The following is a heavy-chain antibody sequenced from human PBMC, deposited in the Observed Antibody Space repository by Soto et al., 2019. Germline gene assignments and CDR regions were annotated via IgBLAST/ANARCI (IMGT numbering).Heavy chain of an antibody. J-gene: IGHJ5*02. CDR1: GGTVASSHW. CDR2: VYHTGDT. CDR3: AREIVTAGGNNYFDP. Sequence: NPSETLSLTCGVSGGTVASSHWWSWVRQSPSRGLEWIGNVYHTGDTNFNPSLQSRVTFSADKSNNQFSLRLTSLTAADTAVYFCAREIVTAGGNNYFDPWGPGTLVTVSS. D-gene: IGHD2-21*02. V-gene: IGHV4-4*02.